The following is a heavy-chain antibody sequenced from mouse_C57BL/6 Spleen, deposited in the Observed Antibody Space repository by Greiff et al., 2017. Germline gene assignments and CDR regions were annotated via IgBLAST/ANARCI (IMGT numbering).Heavy chain of an antibody. D-gene: IGHD1-2*01. Sequence: QVQLQQPGAELVKPGASVKLSCKASGYTFTSYWMQWVKQRPGQGLEWIGEIDPSDSYTNYNQKFKGKATLTVDTSSSTAYMQLSSLTSEDSAVYYCARGYEDYAMDYWGQGTSVTVSS. CDR3: ARGYEDYAMDY. J-gene: IGHJ4*01. V-gene: IGHV1-50*01. CDR2: IDPSDSYT. CDR1: GYTFTSYW.